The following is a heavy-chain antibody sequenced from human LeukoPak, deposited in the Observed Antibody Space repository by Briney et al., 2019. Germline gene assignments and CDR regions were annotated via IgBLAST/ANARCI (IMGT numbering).Heavy chain of an antibody. CDR1: GFTVSSNY. J-gene: IGHJ4*02. CDR2: ISGSGGST. Sequence: GGSLRLSCAASGFTVSSNYMSWVRQAPGKGLEWVSAISGSGGSTYYADSVKGRFTISRDNSKNTLYLQMNSLRAEDTAVYYCAKGSSAWYLFDYWGQGTLVTVSS. V-gene: IGHV3-23*01. CDR3: AKGSSAWYLFDY. D-gene: IGHD6-13*01.